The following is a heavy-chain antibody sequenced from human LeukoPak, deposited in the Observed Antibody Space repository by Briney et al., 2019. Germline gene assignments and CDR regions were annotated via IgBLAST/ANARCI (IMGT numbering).Heavy chain of an antibody. CDR3: ARRSSSIRGGATFDY. CDR1: GYTFTSYD. J-gene: IGHJ4*02. D-gene: IGHD6-6*01. CDR2: MNPNSGNT. Sequence: ASVKVSCKASGYTFTSYDINWVRQATGQGLEGMGWMNPNSGNTGYAQKFQGRVTITRNTSISTAYMELSSLRSEDTAVYYCARRSSSIRGGATFDYWGQGTLVTVSS. V-gene: IGHV1-8*03.